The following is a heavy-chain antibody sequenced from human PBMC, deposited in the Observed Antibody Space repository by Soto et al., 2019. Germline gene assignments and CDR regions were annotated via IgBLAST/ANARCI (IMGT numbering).Heavy chain of an antibody. V-gene: IGHV3-23*01. Sequence: GGSLRLSCVASGFTFDSYAMNWIRQAPGKGLEWVSVISGGGTSTYYADSVKGRFTVSRDNSKNTLYLQMNSLRAEDTAVYYCARDNGYSHGHGMDVWGQGTTVTVSS. CDR2: ISGGGTST. CDR1: GFTFDSYA. CDR3: ARDNGYSHGHGMDV. J-gene: IGHJ6*02. D-gene: IGHD5-18*01.